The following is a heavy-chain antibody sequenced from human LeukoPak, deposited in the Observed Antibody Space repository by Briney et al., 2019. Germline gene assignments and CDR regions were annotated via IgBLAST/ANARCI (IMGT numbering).Heavy chain of an antibody. J-gene: IGHJ4*02. D-gene: IGHD1-1*01. CDR1: GFTFSSYG. Sequence: GGSLRLSCAASGFTFSSYGMHWVRQAPCKGLEWVAFIRYDGSNKYYADSVKGRFTISRDNSKNTLYLQMNSLRAEDTAVYYCAKLHTTGTPNGDYWGQGTLVTVSS. CDR3: AKLHTTGTPNGDY. CDR2: IRYDGSNK. V-gene: IGHV3-30*02.